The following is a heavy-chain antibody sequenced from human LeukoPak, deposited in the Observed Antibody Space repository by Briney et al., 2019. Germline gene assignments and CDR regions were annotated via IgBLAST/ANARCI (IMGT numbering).Heavy chain of an antibody. Sequence: GGSLRLSCAASGFTLSTYSMNWVRQVPGKGLEWVSYISSTSSTIYYADSVKGRFTISRDNAKNSLYLQMNSLRAEDTAVYYCARRLDYWGQGTLVTVSS. CDR2: ISSTSSTI. CDR3: ARRLDY. CDR1: GFTLSTYS. J-gene: IGHJ4*02. V-gene: IGHV3-48*01.